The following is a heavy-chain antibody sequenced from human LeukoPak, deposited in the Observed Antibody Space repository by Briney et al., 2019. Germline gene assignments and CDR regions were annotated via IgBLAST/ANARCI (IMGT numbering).Heavy chain of an antibody. Sequence: SETLSLTCAVYGGSFSGYYWTWIRQPPGKGLEWIGEINHSGSTNYNPSLKSRVTISVDTSKNQFSLKLSSVTAADTAVYYCARGDCSSTSCYTSDYWGQGTLVTVSS. J-gene: IGHJ4*02. CDR3: ARGDCSSTSCYTSDY. CDR1: GGSFSGYY. V-gene: IGHV4-34*01. CDR2: INHSGST. D-gene: IGHD2-2*02.